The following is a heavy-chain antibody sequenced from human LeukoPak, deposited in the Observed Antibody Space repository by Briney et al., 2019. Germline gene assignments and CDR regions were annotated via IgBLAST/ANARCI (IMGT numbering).Heavy chain of an antibody. CDR2: INSDGSST. D-gene: IGHD5-18*01. CDR3: AVDTAMAKRAFDY. Sequence: GGSLRLSCAASGFTVSSHYMSWVRQAPGKGLVWVSRINSDGSSTSYADSVKGRFTISRDNAKNTLYLQMNSLRAEDTAVYYCAVDTAMAKRAFDYWGQGTLVTVSS. J-gene: IGHJ4*02. CDR1: GFTVSSHY. V-gene: IGHV3-74*01.